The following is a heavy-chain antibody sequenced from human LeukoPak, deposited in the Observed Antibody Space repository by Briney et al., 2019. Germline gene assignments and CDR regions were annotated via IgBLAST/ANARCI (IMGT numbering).Heavy chain of an antibody. Sequence: GGSLRLSCAASGFTFSDYDMHWVRHGTGKGLEWVSAIHTSGLTYYANSVKGRFIISRDNGKDSLFLQMNSLRAGDTSVYYCARELLGPHFYGMDVWGKGTTVTVSS. CDR3: ARELLGPHFYGMDV. J-gene: IGHJ6*04. CDR2: IHTSGLT. CDR1: GFTFSDYD. D-gene: IGHD3-3*02. V-gene: IGHV3-13*01.